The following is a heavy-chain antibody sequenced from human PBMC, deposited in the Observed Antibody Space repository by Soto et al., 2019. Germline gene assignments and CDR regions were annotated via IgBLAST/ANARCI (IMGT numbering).Heavy chain of an antibody. CDR2: ISAYNGNT. CDR3: ARDRIVVVPAAIEGNFDY. J-gene: IGHJ4*02. CDR1: GYTFTSYG. D-gene: IGHD2-2*02. V-gene: IGHV1-18*01. Sequence: ASVKVSCKASGYTFTSYGISWVRQAPGQGLEWMGWISAYNGNTNYAQKLQGRVTMTTDTSTSTAYMELRSLRSDDTAVYYCARDRIVVVPAAIEGNFDYWGQGTRSPSPQ.